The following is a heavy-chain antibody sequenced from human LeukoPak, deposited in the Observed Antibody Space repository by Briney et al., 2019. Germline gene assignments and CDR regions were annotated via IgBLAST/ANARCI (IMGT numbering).Heavy chain of an antibody. CDR1: GGSIGTDY. CDR3: ARSRSGWYDYFDY. CDR2: IYTSGST. D-gene: IGHD6-19*01. V-gene: IGHV4-4*07. J-gene: IGHJ4*02. Sequence: SETLSLTCTVSGGSIGTDYWSWIRQPAGKGLEWIGRIYTSGSTNYNPSLKSRVTMSVDTSKNQFSLKLSSVTAADTAVYYCARSRSGWYDYFDYWGQGTLVTVSS.